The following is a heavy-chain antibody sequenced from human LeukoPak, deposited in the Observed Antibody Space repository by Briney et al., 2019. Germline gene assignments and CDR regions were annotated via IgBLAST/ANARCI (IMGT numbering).Heavy chain of an antibody. V-gene: IGHV1-69*04. Sequence: ASVKVSCKASGGTFSSYAISWVRQAPGQGLEWMGRIIPILGIANYAQKFQGRVTITADKSTSTAYMELSSLRSEDTAVYYCAKSVGSSWARYFDYWGQGTLVTVSS. J-gene: IGHJ4*02. CDR2: IIPILGIA. CDR1: GGTFSSYA. D-gene: IGHD6-13*01. CDR3: AKSVGSSWARYFDY.